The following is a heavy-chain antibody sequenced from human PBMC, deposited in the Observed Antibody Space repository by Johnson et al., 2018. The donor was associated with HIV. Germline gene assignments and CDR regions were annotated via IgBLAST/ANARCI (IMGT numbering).Heavy chain of an antibody. CDR1: GFTFSSYA. CDR2: ISYDGSNK. CDR3: TTLGYCSGGSCYSGRGFEI. V-gene: IGHV3-30-3*01. D-gene: IGHD2-15*01. Sequence: QVQLVESGGGVVQPGRSLRLSCAASGFTFSSYAMHWVRQAPGKGLEWVAVISYDGSNKYYADSVKGRFTISRDNSKNTLYLQMNSLRAEDTAVYYCTTLGYCSGGSCYSGRGFEIWGQGTMVTVSS. J-gene: IGHJ3*02.